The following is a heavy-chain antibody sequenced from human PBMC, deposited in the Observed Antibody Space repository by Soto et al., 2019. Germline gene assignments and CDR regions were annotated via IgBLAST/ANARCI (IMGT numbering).Heavy chain of an antibody. CDR3: ARRREWLEAFHFYGMDV. CDR2: IHYSGNS. Sequence: PSETLSLTCTVSGASMYSYQWTWIRQPPGKGLEWIGYIHYSGNSNSNPSLKTRVTMSVDLSKDQFSLKLSSVTAADTAVYYCARRREWLEAFHFYGMDVWGQGTTVTV. V-gene: IGHV4-59*01. J-gene: IGHJ6*02. CDR1: GASMYSYQ. D-gene: IGHD3-3*01.